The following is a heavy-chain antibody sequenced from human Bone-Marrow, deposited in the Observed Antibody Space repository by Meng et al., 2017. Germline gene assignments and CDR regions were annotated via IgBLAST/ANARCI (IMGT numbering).Heavy chain of an antibody. Sequence: GESLKISCTASGFTFGDYAMSWFRQAPGKGLEWVGFIRSKAYGGTTEYAASVKGRFTISRDDSKSIAYLQMNSLRAEDTAVYYCARDWEWELLGVCFDYWGQGTLVTVSS. CDR3: ARDWEWELLGVCFDY. CDR1: GFTFGDYA. V-gene: IGHV3-49*03. CDR2: IRSKAYGGTT. J-gene: IGHJ4*02. D-gene: IGHD1-26*01.